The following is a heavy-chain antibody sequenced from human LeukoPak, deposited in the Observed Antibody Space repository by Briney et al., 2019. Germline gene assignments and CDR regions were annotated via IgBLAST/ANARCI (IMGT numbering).Heavy chain of an antibody. CDR1: GFTFSNYW. CDR2: IKHDGSDK. Sequence: GGSLRLSCAASGFTFSNYWMSWVRQAPGKGLEWVANIKHDGSDKYYVDSVKGRFTISRDDAKNSLYLQMNSLRAEDTAVYYCASDSSVLIKGAYWGQGTLVTVSS. CDR3: ASDSSVLIKGAY. D-gene: IGHD3-22*01. J-gene: IGHJ4*02. V-gene: IGHV3-7*04.